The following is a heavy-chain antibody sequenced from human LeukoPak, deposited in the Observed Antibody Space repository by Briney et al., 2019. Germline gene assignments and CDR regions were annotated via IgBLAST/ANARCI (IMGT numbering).Heavy chain of an antibody. CDR2: IYHSGST. CDR1: GGSISSGGYS. CDR3: ARAAMTTSDY. V-gene: IGHV4-30-2*01. D-gene: IGHD4-11*01. J-gene: IGHJ4*02. Sequence: SETLSLTCAVSGGSISSGGYSWSWIRQPPGKGLEWIGYIYHSGSTYYNPSLKSRVTISVDRSKNQFSLKLSSVTAADTAVYYCARAAMTTSDYWGQGTLVTVSS.